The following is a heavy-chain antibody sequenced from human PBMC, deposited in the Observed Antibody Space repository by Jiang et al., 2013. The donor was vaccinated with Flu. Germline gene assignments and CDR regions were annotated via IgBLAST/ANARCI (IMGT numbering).Heavy chain of an antibody. D-gene: IGHD2-15*01. V-gene: IGHV5-51*01. Sequence: QLVESGAEVKRAGESLKISCKGSEYSFTSYWIGWVRQMPGKGLEWMGIIYPGDSDIRYSPSFQGQVTISADKSITTAYLQWSSLKASDTAMYYCARQGSSCSGGSCYGHAFDIWGQGTMVTVSS. CDR3: ARQGSSCSGGSCYGHAFDI. CDR1: EYSFTSYW. J-gene: IGHJ3*02. CDR2: IYPGDSDI.